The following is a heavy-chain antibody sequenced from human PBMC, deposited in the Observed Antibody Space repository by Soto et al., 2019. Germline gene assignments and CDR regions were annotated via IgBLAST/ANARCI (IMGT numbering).Heavy chain of an antibody. CDR1: GFTFSSYE. CDR2: ISSSGSTI. J-gene: IGHJ5*02. V-gene: IGHV3-48*03. D-gene: IGHD3-3*01. Sequence: PGGSLRLSCAASGFTFSSYEMNWVRQAPGKGLEWVSYISSSGSTIYYADSVKGRFTISRDNAKNSLYLQMNSLRAEDTAVYYCARARYDFWSGSPSLNWFDPWGQGTLVTVYS. CDR3: ARARYDFWSGSPSLNWFDP.